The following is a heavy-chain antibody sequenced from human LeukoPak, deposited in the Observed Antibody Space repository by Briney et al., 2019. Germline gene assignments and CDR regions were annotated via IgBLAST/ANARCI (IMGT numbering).Heavy chain of an antibody. D-gene: IGHD2-8*01. CDR2: LRGDGET. CDR1: GFTFSNYA. Sequence: PGGCLRLSRAASGFTFSNYAMSWVRQAPARGLEWVSSLRGDGETFYADSVKGRFTLSRDDSRNTVYLQLNNMRDEDTAVYYCAQACWVSNAYAIWWGQRRLVSVSS. J-gene: IGHJ4*02. CDR3: AQACWVSNAYAIW. V-gene: IGHV3-23*01.